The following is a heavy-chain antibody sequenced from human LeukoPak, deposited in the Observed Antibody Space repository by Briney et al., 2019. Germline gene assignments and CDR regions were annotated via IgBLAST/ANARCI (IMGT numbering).Heavy chain of an antibody. CDR3: ARSSPPFYYDSSGYSFDY. Sequence: SETLSLTCTVSGGSISSYYWSWIRQPPGKGLEWIGYIYYSGSTNYNPSLKSRVTISVDTSKNQLSLKLSPVTAADTAVYYCARSSPPFYYDSSGYSFDYWGQGALVTVSS. CDR2: IYYSGST. V-gene: IGHV4-59*01. CDR1: GGSISSYY. J-gene: IGHJ4*02. D-gene: IGHD3-22*01.